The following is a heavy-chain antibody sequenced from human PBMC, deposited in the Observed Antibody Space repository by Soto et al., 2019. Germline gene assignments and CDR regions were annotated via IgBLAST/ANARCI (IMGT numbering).Heavy chain of an antibody. Sequence: GASVKVSCKVSGYTLTELCMHWVRQAPGKGLEWMGGFDPEDGETIYAQKFQGRVTMTEDTSTDTAYMELSSLRSEDTAVYYCATALSGSYRPAVAFDIWGQGKMVTVSS. V-gene: IGHV1-24*01. CDR3: ATALSGSYRPAVAFDI. CDR2: FDPEDGET. D-gene: IGHD1-26*01. CDR1: GYTLTELC. J-gene: IGHJ3*02.